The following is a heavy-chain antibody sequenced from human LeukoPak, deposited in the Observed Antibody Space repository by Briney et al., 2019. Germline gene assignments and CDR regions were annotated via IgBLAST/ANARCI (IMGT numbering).Heavy chain of an antibody. CDR3: ARDRVVVVPAAMPLDY. CDR2: INAGNGNT. CDR1: GYTFTSYA. V-gene: IGHV1-3*01. J-gene: IGHJ4*02. D-gene: IGHD2-2*01. Sequence: GASVKVSCKASGYTFTSYAMHWVRQATGQRLEWMGWINAGNGNTKYSQKFQGRVTITRDTSASTAYMELSSLRSEDTAVYYCARDRVVVVPAAMPLDYWGQGTLVTVSS.